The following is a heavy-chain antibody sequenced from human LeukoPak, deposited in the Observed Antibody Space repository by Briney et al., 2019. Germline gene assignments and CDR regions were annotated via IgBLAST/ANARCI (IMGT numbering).Heavy chain of an antibody. CDR1: GFTFSDYY. J-gene: IGHJ4*02. D-gene: IGHD4-17*01. V-gene: IGHV3-11*01. CDR2: ISSSGFTI. Sequence: PGGSLSLSCAASGFTFSDYYMSWIRQSPGKGLEWVSYISSSGFTIFYADSVMGRFTISKDNARNSLYLQMNSLRAEDTAVYYCARVLYGDYSPFDSWGQGTLVTVSS. CDR3: ARVLYGDYSPFDS.